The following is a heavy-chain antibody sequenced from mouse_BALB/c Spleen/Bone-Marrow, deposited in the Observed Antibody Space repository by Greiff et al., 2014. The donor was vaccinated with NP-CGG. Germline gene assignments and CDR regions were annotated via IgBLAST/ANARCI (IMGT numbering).Heavy chain of an antibody. D-gene: IGHD2-1*01. J-gene: IGHJ3*01. Sequence: EVQLQQSGPELVKPGASVKISCKASGYSFTDYFMNWVKQSHGKSLEWIGRINPYNGDTFYNQKFKGKATLTVDKSSSTAHMELLSLTSEDSAVYYCGSCGNAYWGRGTLVTVSA. CDR1: GYSFTDYF. CDR2: INPYNGDT. CDR3: GSCGNAY. V-gene: IGHV1-37*01.